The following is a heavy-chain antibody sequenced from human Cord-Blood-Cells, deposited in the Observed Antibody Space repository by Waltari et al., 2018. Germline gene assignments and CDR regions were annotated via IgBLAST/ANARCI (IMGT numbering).Heavy chain of an antibody. CDR1: GYTLTELS. CDR2: FDSEDGET. Sequence: QDQLVQPGAEVKKPGASVKVSCKVSGYTLTELSMHWVRQDPGKGIEWMGGFDSEDGETIYAQQFQGRDTMTDDTCTDTACIELSSLSSDATAVSYCPNNSPAYGSSDYSFDYWGQGTLVTVSS. V-gene: IGHV1-24*01. D-gene: IGHD3-22*01. CDR3: PNNSPAYGSSDYSFDY. J-gene: IGHJ4*01.